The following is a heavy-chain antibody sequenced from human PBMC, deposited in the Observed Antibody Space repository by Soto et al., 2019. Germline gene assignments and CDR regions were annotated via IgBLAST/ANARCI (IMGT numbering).Heavy chain of an antibody. Sequence: EVQLLESGGGLVQPGGSLRLSCAASGFTFSSYAMSWVRQAPGKGLEWVSAISGSGGSTYYADFVKGRFTISRDNSKNTLYLQMNSLRAEDTAVYYCAKGRYGSGSYFDYWGQGTLVTVSS. CDR3: AKGRYGSGSYFDY. CDR2: ISGSGGST. D-gene: IGHD3-10*01. J-gene: IGHJ4*02. V-gene: IGHV3-23*01. CDR1: GFTFSSYA.